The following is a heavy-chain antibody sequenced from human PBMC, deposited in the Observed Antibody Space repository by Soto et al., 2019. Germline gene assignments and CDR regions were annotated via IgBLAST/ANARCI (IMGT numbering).Heavy chain of an antibody. Sequence: QVQLVQSGAEEKKPGASVKVSCKASGYTFTSYAMPWVRQAPGQRLEWMGWINAGNGNTKYSQKFQGRVTITMDTSASTAYMEMCSLRSEDTAVYNCARAWVGVTAPDYWCQGTLVTVSS. J-gene: IGHJ4*02. D-gene: IGHD2-21*02. CDR1: GYTFTSYA. V-gene: IGHV1-3*05. CDR3: ARAWVGVTAPDY. CDR2: INAGNGNT.